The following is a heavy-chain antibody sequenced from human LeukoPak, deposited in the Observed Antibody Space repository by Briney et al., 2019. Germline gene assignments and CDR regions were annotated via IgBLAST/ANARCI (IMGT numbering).Heavy chain of an antibody. CDR2: MSYDGSNK. Sequence: GALRLSCAASGFTFSSYDMHWVRQAPGKGLEWVAVMSYDGSNKYYADSVKGRFTISRDNSKNTLYLQMNSLRAEDTAVYYCASHYGSGSYYNSQWGQGTLVTVSS. CDR3: ASHYGSGSYYNSQ. J-gene: IGHJ4*02. CDR1: GFTFSSYD. D-gene: IGHD3-10*01. V-gene: IGHV3-30*03.